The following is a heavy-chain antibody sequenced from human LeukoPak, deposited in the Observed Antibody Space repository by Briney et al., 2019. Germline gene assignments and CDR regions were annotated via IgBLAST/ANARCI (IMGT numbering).Heavy chain of an antibody. J-gene: IGHJ4*02. Sequence: SETLFLICTVSGDSISSRSYYWGWIRQPPGKGLEWIGSIYYSGSTYYNPSLKSRVTISVDTSKNQFSLKLSSVTAADTAVYYCARSHPDYYDSSGYLFDYWGQETLVTVSS. V-gene: IGHV4-39*01. CDR2: IYYSGST. CDR1: GDSISSRSYY. D-gene: IGHD3-22*01. CDR3: ARSHPDYYDSSGYLFDY.